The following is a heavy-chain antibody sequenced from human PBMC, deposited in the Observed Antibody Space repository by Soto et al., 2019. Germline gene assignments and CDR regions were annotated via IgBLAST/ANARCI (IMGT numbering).Heavy chain of an antibody. CDR2: ISGSGGST. CDR1: GFTFSSYA. J-gene: IGHJ5*02. D-gene: IGHD1-7*01. Sequence: PGGSLRLSCAASGFTFSSYAMSWVRQAPGKGLEWVSAISGSGGSTYYADSVKGRFTISRDNSKNTLYLQMNSLRAEDTAVYYCAKDQFESTLAPQNNWNYGWFDPWGQGTLVTVSS. CDR3: AKDQFESTLAPQNNWNYGWFDP. V-gene: IGHV3-23*01.